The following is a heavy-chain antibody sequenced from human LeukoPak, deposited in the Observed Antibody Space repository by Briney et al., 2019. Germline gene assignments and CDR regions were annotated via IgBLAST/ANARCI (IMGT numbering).Heavy chain of an antibody. CDR2: ISYTGSTQ. CDR1: GFTFSSYA. Sequence: GGSRRLSCAASGFTFSSYAMHWVRQAPGKGLEWVAVISYTGSTQYYADSVKGRFTISRDNSKNTLYLQMNSLRAEDTAVYYCAREEGSITIFGVVIDDAFDIWGQGTMVTVSS. V-gene: IGHV3-30*04. J-gene: IGHJ3*02. CDR3: AREEGSITIFGVVIDDAFDI. D-gene: IGHD3-3*01.